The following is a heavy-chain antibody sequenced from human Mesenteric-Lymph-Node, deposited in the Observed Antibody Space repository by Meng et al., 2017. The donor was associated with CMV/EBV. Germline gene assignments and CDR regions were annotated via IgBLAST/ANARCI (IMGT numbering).Heavy chain of an antibody. CDR3: ARGRAWFDP. J-gene: IGHJ5*02. Sequence: SETLSLTCTVSGGSISSSSYYWGWIRQPPGKGLEWIGNFYYTGSTYANPSLKSRVTISVDTSKNQFSLKLNSVTAADTAVYYCARGRAWFDPWGQGTLVTVSS. CDR1: GGSISSSSYY. V-gene: IGHV4-39*07. CDR2: FYYTGST.